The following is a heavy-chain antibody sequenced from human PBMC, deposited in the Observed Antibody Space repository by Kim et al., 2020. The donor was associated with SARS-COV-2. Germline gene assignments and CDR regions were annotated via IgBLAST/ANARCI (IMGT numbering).Heavy chain of an antibody. CDR1: GFTFSSYS. Sequence: GGSLRLSCAASGFTFSSYSMNWVRQAPGKGLEWVSYISSSSSTIYYADSVKGRFTISRDNAKNSLYLQMNSLRDEDTAVYYCARDRAKTYYDSTGLDYWGQGTLVTVSS. CDR2: ISSSSSTI. V-gene: IGHV3-48*02. J-gene: IGHJ4*02. CDR3: ARDRAKTYYDSTGLDY. D-gene: IGHD3-22*01.